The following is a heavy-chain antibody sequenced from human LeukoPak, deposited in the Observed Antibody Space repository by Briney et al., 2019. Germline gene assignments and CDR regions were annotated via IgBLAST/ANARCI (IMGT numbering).Heavy chain of an antibody. CDR3: ARASSGGSCYWVY. V-gene: IGHV1-46*01. CDR1: GYTFTRYY. J-gene: IGHJ4*02. D-gene: IGHD2-15*01. CDR2: INPSGGST. Sequence: GASVKLSCKASGYTFTRYYMHWVRQAPGQGFECMGIINPSGGSTSYAQKFQGRVTMTRDTSTSTVYMELSSLRSEDTAVYYCARASSGGSCYWVYWGQGTLVTVSS.